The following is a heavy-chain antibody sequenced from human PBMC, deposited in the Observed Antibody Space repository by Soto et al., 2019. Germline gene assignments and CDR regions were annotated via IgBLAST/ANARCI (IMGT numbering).Heavy chain of an antibody. CDR2: MNPNSGNT. J-gene: IGHJ6*02. V-gene: IGHV1-8*01. CDR1: GYTFTSYD. CDR3: AREGPYDSSGYYPNYYYYGMDV. Sequence: ASVKVSCKASGYTFTSYDINWVRQATGQGLEWMGWMNPNSGNTGYAQKFQGRVTMTRNTSISTAYMELSRLRSDDTAVYYCAREGPYDSSGYYPNYYYYGMDVWGQGTTVTVSS. D-gene: IGHD3-22*01.